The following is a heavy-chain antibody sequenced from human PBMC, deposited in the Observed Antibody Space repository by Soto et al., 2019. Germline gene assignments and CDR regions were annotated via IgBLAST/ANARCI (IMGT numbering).Heavy chain of an antibody. CDR3: ARGFMYGGDYMGNSEFDP. CDR2: FDPGGGDT. V-gene: IGHV1-24*01. J-gene: IGHJ5*02. D-gene: IGHD4-17*01. CDR1: GYTLTELS. Sequence: GPSVKVSCKVSGYTLTELSMHWVRQAPGKGLEWMGRFDPGGGDTSYAQKFQGRVTMTRDTSTSTVYMELSSLRSEDTAVYYCARGFMYGGDYMGNSEFDPWGQGTLVTVSS.